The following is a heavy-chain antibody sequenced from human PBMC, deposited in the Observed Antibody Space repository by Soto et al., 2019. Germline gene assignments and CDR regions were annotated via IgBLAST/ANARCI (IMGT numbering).Heavy chain of an antibody. D-gene: IGHD3-22*01. CDR2: IYYSGST. CDR1: GGSISSYY. V-gene: IGHV4-59*01. Sequence: SETLSLTCTVSGGSISSYYWSWIRQPPGKGLEWIGCIYYSGSTNYNPSLKSRVTISVDTSKNQFSLKLSSVTAADTAVYYCARDSGYIDYWGQGTLVTVSS. J-gene: IGHJ4*02. CDR3: ARDSGYIDY.